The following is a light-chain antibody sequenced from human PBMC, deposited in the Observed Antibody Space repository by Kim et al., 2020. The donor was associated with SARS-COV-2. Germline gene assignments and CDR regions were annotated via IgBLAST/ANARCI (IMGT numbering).Light chain of an antibody. V-gene: IGKV3-20*01. J-gene: IGKJ1*01. Sequence: SLSLSPGEGATRSCRASQSVSSYLAWYQQKPGHAPRRLIYGASSRATGIPDRFRGSGSGTDFTLTINRLGPEDFAVYYCQQYGSSFGQGTKVDIK. CDR1: QSVSSY. CDR2: GAS. CDR3: QQYGSS.